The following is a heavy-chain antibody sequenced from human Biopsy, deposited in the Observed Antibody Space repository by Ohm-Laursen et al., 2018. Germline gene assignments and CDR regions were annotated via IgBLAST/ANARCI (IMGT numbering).Heavy chain of an antibody. V-gene: IGHV1-69*06. CDR1: GGTFSNYG. J-gene: IGHJ1*01. D-gene: IGHD3-9*01. CDR3: ATKLTGYFHH. CDR2: NIPILGTG. Sequence: GSSVKVSCKFPGGTFSNYGVNWVRQAPGQGLEWLGGNIPILGTGNYAQKFQDRVTVAADTSTSTATMELRSLRSDDTAVYYCATKLTGYFHHWGQGTLVSVSS.